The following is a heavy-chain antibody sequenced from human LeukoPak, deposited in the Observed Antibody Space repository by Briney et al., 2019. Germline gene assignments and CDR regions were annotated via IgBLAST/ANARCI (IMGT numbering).Heavy chain of an antibody. J-gene: IGHJ4*02. V-gene: IGHV4-39*01. Sequence: PGGSLRLSCAASGFTFSSYAMSWVRQAPGKGLEWIGSIYYSGSTYYNPSLKSRVTISVDTSKNQFSLKLSSVTAADTAVYYCARGIAAAGSFKYWGQGTLVTV. CDR1: GFTFSSYA. CDR2: IYYSGST. D-gene: IGHD6-13*01. CDR3: ARGIAAAGSFKY.